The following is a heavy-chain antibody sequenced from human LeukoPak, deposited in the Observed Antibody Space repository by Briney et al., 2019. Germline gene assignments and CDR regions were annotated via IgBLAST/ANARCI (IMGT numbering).Heavy chain of an antibody. CDR2: ISYDGNDQ. D-gene: IGHD6-19*01. J-gene: IGHJ4*02. Sequence: GGSLRLSCAVSGFTFRNYASHWVRQAPGKGLEWVASISYDGNDQYYADSVEGRFTISRDNSKNTLFLQMNSLRAEDTAVYFCASQAGYSSGWAPVYWGQGTPVTVSS. CDR3: ASQAGYSSGWAPVY. V-gene: IGHV3-30*03. CDR1: GFTFRNYA.